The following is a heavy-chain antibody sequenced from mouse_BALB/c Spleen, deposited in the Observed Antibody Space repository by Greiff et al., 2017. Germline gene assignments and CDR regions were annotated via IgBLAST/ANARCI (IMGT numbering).Heavy chain of an antibody. V-gene: IGHV1-63*02. CDR1: GYTFTNYW. J-gene: IGHJ4*01. D-gene: IGHD1-1*01. CDR3: HYYGSFYAMDY. Sequence: QVQLKQSGAELVRPGTSVKISCKASGYTFTNYWLGWVKQRPGHGLEWIGDIYPGGGYTNYNEKFKGKATLTADTSSSTAYMQLSSLTSEDSAVYFCHYYGSFYAMDYWGQGTSVTVSS. CDR2: IYPGGGYT.